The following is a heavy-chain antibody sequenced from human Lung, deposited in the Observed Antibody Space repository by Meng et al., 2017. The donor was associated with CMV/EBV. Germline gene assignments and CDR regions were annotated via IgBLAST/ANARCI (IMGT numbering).Heavy chain of an antibody. CDR2: INPSDNTT. D-gene: IGHD6-13*01. CDR3: VRDLGYSSSWYFQYYFDC. J-gene: IGHJ4*02. Sequence: ASXXVSXKASGYTLTNYYIHWVRQAPGQGLEWMGIINPSDNTTIYAQKFQGRVTMTRDTSTSTVYMELSSLRSDDTALYYCVRDLGYSSSWYFQYYFDCWXQGTLVTVSS. CDR1: GYTLTNYY. V-gene: IGHV1-46*01.